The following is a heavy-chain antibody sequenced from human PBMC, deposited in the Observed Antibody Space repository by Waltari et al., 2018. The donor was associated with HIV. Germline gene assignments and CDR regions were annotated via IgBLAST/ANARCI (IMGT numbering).Heavy chain of an antibody. D-gene: IGHD2-21*02. CDR3: AKAGTNGGNSGRYFDY. Sequence: GGGVVQPGRSLRLSCAASGFTFSSYGMHWVRQAPGKGLEWVAVISYDGINKYYADSVKGRFTISRDNSKNTLYLQMNSLRAEDTAVYYCAKAGTNGGNSGRYFDYWGQGTLVTVSS. J-gene: IGHJ4*02. CDR2: ISYDGINK. V-gene: IGHV3-30*18. CDR1: GFTFSSYG.